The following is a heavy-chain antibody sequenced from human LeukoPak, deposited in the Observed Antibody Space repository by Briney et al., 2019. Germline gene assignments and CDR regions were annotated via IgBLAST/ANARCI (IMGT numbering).Heavy chain of an antibody. J-gene: IGHJ6*02. D-gene: IGHD2-2*01. CDR1: GGSISSGDYY. Sequence: SQALSLTCTVSGGSISSGDYYWSWIRQPPGKGLEWIGYISYSGSTYYNPSLKSRVTISVDTSKNQFSLKLSSVTAADTAVYYCARVAHIVVVPEQNYYYGMDVWGQGTTVTVSS. CDR2: ISYSGST. CDR3: ARVAHIVVVPEQNYYYGMDV. V-gene: IGHV4-30-4*01.